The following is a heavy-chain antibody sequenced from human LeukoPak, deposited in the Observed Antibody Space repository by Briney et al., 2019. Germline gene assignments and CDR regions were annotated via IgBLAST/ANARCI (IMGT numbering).Heavy chain of an antibody. J-gene: IGHJ6*02. D-gene: IGHD4-11*01. V-gene: IGHV1-2*06. CDR2: INPNSGGT. CDR1: GYTFTGYY. Sequence: ASVKVSCKASGYTFTGYYVNWVRQAPGQGLEWMGRINPNSGGTKYAQKFQGRVTMTRDTSISTAYMELSRLRSDDTAVYYCAREDSNPKYYYHYGMDVWGQGTTVTVSS. CDR3: AREDSNPKYYYHYGMDV.